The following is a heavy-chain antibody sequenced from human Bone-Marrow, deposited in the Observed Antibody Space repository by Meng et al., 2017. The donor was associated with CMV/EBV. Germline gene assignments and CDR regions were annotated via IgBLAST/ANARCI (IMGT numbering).Heavy chain of an antibody. D-gene: IGHD1-7*01. CDR2: IKQDGSEK. CDR1: GFTFSSYW. J-gene: IGHJ6*02. CDR3: ARVPTRDNWNLLDYYYGMAF. Sequence: GESRKFSCAASGFTFSSYWMSWVRQAPGKGLEWVANIKQDGSEKYYVDSVKGRFTISRDNAKNSLYLQMNSLRAEDRAVYYCARVPTRDNWNLLDYYYGMAFWGQGTTVTVSS. V-gene: IGHV3-7*01.